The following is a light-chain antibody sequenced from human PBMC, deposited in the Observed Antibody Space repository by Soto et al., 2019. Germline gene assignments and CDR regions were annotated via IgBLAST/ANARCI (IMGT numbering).Light chain of an antibody. CDR2: AAS. J-gene: IGKJ1*01. CDR1: QSISSW. Sequence: DIQMTQSPCPLSASVGERVTITCRASQSISSWLAWYQQKPGKAPKLLIYAASTLQSGVPSRFSGSGSGTDFTLTISSLQPEDSATYYCLQDDTYPLTVGQGAKVAIK. CDR3: LQDDTYPLT. V-gene: IGKV1-5*01.